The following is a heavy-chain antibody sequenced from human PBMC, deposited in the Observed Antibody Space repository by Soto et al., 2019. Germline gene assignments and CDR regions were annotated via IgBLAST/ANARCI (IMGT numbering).Heavy chain of an antibody. CDR3: ARTYCSGGSCYKIAY. D-gene: IGHD2-15*01. CDR1: GGSISSGGYY. V-gene: IGHV4-31*03. Sequence: TLSLTCTVSGGSISSGGYYWSWIRQHPGKGLEWIGYIYYSGSTYYNPSLKSRVTISVDTSKNQFSLKLSSVTAAGTAVYYCARTYCSGGSCYKIAYWGQGTLVIVSS. J-gene: IGHJ4*02. CDR2: IYYSGST.